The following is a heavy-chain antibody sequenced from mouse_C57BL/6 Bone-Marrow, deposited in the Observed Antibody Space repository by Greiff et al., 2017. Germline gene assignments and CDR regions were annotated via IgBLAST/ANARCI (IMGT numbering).Heavy chain of an antibody. V-gene: IGHV1-19*01. CDR2: INPYNGGT. CDR3: ASHYYGPSWFAY. J-gene: IGHJ3*01. Sequence: VQLQQSGPVLVKPGASVKMSCKASGYTFTDYYMNWVKQSPGKSLEWIGVINPYNGGTSYNQKFKGKATLTVDKSSSTAYMELNSLTSEDSAVYYCASHYYGPSWFAYWGQGTLVTVSA. D-gene: IGHD1-1*01. CDR1: GYTFTDYY.